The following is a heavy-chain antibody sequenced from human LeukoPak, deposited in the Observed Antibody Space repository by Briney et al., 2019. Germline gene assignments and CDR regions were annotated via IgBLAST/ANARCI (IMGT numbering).Heavy chain of an antibody. CDR3: SRGLINRWLYYGMDV. J-gene: IGHJ6*02. CDR2: IRSKAYGGTT. V-gene: IGHV3-49*04. D-gene: IGHD5-24*01. CDR1: GFTFGDHA. Sequence: GGSLRLSCTASGFTFGDHAMSWVRQAPGKGLEWVGFIRSKAYGGTTEYAASVKGRFTISRDDSKSIAYLQMDSLKIEDTAVYYCSRGLINRWLYYGMDVWGQGTTVIVSS.